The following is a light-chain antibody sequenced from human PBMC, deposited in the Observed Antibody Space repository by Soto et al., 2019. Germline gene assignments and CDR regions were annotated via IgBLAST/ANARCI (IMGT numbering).Light chain of an antibody. CDR3: QQYDKYWT. Sequence: DIQMTQSPSTLSASVGDRVTITCRASQSISSWFAWYQQKPGKAPKLLIYDASTLESGVPSRFSGSESGTEFTLTITSLQADDSATYYCQQYDKYWTFGQGTKVDIK. CDR1: QSISSW. CDR2: DAS. J-gene: IGKJ1*01. V-gene: IGKV1-5*01.